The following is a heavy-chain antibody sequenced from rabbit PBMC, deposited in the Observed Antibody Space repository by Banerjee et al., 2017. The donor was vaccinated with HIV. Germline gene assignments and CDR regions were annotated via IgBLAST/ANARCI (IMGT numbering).Heavy chain of an antibody. CDR1: GIDFSTYWY. CDR2: IFTGSSGSS. V-gene: IGHV1S45*01. Sequence: QQQLEESGGGLVKPGGTLTLTCKASGIDFSTYWYICWVRQAPGKGLDLIACIFTGSSGSSYCAGWAKGRFTISKTSSTTVTLQMTSLTAADTATYFCARDAGYAGSNLWGPGTLVTVS. J-gene: IGHJ4*01. D-gene: IGHD4-2*01. CDR3: ARDAGYAGSNL.